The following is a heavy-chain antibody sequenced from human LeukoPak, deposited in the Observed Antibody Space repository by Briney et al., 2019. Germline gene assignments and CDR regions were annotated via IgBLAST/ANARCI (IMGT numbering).Heavy chain of an antibody. CDR1: GFTFSSYA. J-gene: IGHJ5*02. V-gene: IGHV3-21*01. CDR2: ISTSSSYI. CDR3: ARGGQVVSASDNWFDP. D-gene: IGHD2-2*01. Sequence: GGSLRLSCAASGFTFSSYAMSWVRQAPGKGLEWVSSISTSSSYIYYADSVKGRFTISRDNAKKSLYLQMNSLRAEDTALYYCARGGQVVSASDNWFDPWGQGTLVTVSS.